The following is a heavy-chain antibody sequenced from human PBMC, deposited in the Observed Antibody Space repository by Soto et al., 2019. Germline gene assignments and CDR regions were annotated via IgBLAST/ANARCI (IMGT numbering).Heavy chain of an antibody. V-gene: IGHV1-69*06. CDR2: IIPIFGTA. CDR3: ARARPVLGYCSSCYYYGMHV. J-gene: IGHJ6*02. D-gene: IGHD2-2*01. CDR1: GGTFSSYA. Sequence: SSVKVSCKASGGTFSSYAISWVRQAPGQGLEWMGGIIPIFGTANYAQKFQGRVTITADKSTSTAYMELSSLRSEDTAVYYCARARPVLGYCSSCYYYGMHVCCHGPTVTVFS.